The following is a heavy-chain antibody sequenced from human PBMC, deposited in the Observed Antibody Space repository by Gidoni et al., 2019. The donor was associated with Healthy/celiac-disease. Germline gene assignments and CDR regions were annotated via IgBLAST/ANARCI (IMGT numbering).Heavy chain of an antibody. CDR1: GFTFDAYA. CDR3: AKDIYISQYYYDSSGYRTGGMDV. V-gene: IGHV3-9*01. CDR2: ISWNRGSI. Sequence: EVQLVESGGGLVQPGRSLRLSCAASGFTFDAYAMHWVRQAPGKGLEWVSGISWNRGSIGYADSVKGRFTISRDNAKNSLYLQMNSLRAEDTALYYCAKDIYISQYYYDSSGYRTGGMDVWGQGTTVTVSS. J-gene: IGHJ6*02. D-gene: IGHD3-22*01.